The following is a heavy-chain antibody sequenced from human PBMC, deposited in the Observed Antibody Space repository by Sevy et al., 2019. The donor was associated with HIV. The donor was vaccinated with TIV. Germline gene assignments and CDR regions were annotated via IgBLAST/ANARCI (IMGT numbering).Heavy chain of an antibody. D-gene: IGHD2-8*01. Sequence: SETLSLTCIVSGASISNTAYYWGWIRQSPGKGLEWIASIRHGGKTFYNPSLKSRVTISADTSKNQFSLKLTSVSAADTSIYYCVGPKLTYTNGWHYFDYWGQGTVVTVSS. J-gene: IGHJ4*02. CDR2: IRHGGKT. V-gene: IGHV4-39*01. CDR3: VGPKLTYTNGWHYFDY. CDR1: GASISNTAYY.